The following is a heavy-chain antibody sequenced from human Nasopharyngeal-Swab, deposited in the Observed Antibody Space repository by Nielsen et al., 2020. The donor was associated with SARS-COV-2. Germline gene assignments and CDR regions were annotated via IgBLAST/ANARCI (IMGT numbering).Heavy chain of an antibody. CDR1: GFTFSNAW. Sequence: GESLKISCAASGFTFSNAWMSWVRQAPGKGLEWVGRIKSKTDGGTTDYAAPVKGRFTISRDDSKNTLYLQMNSLKTEDTAVYYCTTEQGCGGDCSRVASPGVVYYYYYMDVWGKGTTVTVSS. CDR3: TTEQGCGGDCSRVASPGVVYYYYYMDV. D-gene: IGHD2-21*02. J-gene: IGHJ6*03. CDR2: IKSKTDGGTT. V-gene: IGHV3-15*01.